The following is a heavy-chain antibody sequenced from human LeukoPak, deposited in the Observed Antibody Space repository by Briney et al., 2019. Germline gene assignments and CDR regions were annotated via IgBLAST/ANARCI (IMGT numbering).Heavy chain of an antibody. CDR2: ISGSGGTT. J-gene: IGHJ4*02. CDR3: AKSLGDFWSGAYWFDY. V-gene: IGHV3-23*01. CDR1: GFTFSSYA. Sequence: GGSLRLSCAASGFTFSSYAMSWVRQAPGKGLEWVSAISGSGGTTYYADSVKGRFTISRDNSKNTLYLQMNSLRAEDTAVYYCAKSLGDFWSGAYWFDYWGQGALVTVSS. D-gene: IGHD3-3*01.